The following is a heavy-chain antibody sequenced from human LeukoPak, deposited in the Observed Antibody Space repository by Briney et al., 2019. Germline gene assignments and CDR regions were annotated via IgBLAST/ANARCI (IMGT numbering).Heavy chain of an antibody. D-gene: IGHD2-15*01. V-gene: IGHV3-23*01. Sequence: GGSLRLSCAASGFTFSTYGMPWVRQAPGKGLEWVSAISGSGGSTYYADSVKGRFTISRDNSKNTLYLQMNSLRAEDTAVYYCAKAISRYCSDGSCIGDYWGQGTLVTVSS. CDR1: GFTFSTYG. CDR3: AKAISRYCSDGSCIGDY. CDR2: ISGSGGST. J-gene: IGHJ4*02.